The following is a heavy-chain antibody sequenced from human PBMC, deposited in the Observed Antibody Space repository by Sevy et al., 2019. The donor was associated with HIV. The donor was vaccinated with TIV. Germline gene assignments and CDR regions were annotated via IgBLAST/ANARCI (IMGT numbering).Heavy chain of an antibody. J-gene: IGHJ4*02. D-gene: IGHD2-15*01. CDR2: INYSGST. V-gene: IGHV4-39*01. Sequence: SETLSLTCPVSGGSISSSSYYWGWLRQPPGKGLEWIGSINYSGSTYYNPSLKSRVTISVNTSKNQFSLKLSSVTAAETAVYYGARVPRGYCSGGSCYGWGQGTLVTVSS. CDR1: GGSISSSSYY. CDR3: ARVPRGYCSGGSCYG.